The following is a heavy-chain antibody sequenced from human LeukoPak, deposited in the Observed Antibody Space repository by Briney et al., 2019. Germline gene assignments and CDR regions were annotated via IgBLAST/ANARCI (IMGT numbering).Heavy chain of an antibody. CDR3: ARDGGWVLVTEIDY. Sequence: SETLSLTCTVSGGSISSSSYYWGWIRQPPGKGLEWIGTIHHSGNTYYNPSLKSRVTISIDTSKNQFSLNLSSVTAADTAVYYCARDGGWVLVTEIDYWGQGILVTVSS. D-gene: IGHD3-9*01. V-gene: IGHV4-39*07. CDR2: IHHSGNT. CDR1: GGSISSSSYY. J-gene: IGHJ4*02.